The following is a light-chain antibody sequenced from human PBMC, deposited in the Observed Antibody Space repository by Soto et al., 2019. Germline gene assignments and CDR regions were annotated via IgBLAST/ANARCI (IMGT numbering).Light chain of an antibody. CDR2: EVN. V-gene: IGLV2-23*02. Sequence: QSALTQPASVSRSPGQSITISCTGTSNDVGSYNVVSWYQQHPGKAPKLLIYEVNKRPSGVSNRFSGSKSGNTASLTISGLQAEDEGVYHCCSYAGDSTWVFGGGTKLTVL. CDR3: CSYAGDSTWV. CDR1: SNDVGSYNV. J-gene: IGLJ3*02.